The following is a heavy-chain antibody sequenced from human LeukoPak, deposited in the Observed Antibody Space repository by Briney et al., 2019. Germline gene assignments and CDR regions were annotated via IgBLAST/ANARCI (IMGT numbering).Heavy chain of an antibody. D-gene: IGHD6-25*01. CDR1: GFSFSSYN. CDR3: ASLAVGYSSAFFDY. V-gene: IGHV3-21*06. Sequence: PGGSLRLSCAASGFSFSSYNMNWVRQAPGKGLEWVSSISGNSDSIYYANSVRGRFTISRDNAKNSLFLQTTSLRAEDTAVYYCASLAVGYSSAFFDYWGHGTLVAVSS. J-gene: IGHJ4*01. CDR2: ISGNSDSI.